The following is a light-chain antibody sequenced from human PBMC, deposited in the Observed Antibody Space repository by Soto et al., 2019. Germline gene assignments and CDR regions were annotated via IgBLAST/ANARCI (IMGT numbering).Light chain of an antibody. J-gene: IGLJ2*01. V-gene: IGLV7-43*01. CDR3: LLYFGGAQV. CDR2: SAN. Sequence: QAVVTQEPSPTVSPGGTVTLTCASSTGAVTNDNYPNWLQQKPGQAPRGLIYSANNRHSWTPARFSGSLLGGKAALILSGVQPEDEGDYYCLLYFGGAQVFGGGTKLTVL. CDR1: TGAVTNDNY.